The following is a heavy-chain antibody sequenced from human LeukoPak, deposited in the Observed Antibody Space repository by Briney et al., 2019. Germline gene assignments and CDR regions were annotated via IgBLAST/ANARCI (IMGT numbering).Heavy chain of an antibody. CDR1: GYTFSNYG. D-gene: IGHD3-22*01. V-gene: IGHV1-18*01. J-gene: IGHJ4*02. CDR2: ISAYTGDA. Sequence: ASVKVSCKASGYTFSNYGISWLRQAPGQGLEWMGWISAYTGDANYPQNLQGRVIMTTDTSTSTAYMELRSLRSDDTAVYYCARTPTGHYGSCGYFPYYFDYWGQGTLVTASS. CDR3: ARTPTGHYGSCGYFPYYFDY.